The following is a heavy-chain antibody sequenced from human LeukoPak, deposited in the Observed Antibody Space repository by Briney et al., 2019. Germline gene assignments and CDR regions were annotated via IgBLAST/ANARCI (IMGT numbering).Heavy chain of an antibody. V-gene: IGHV5-51*01. CDR3: ARISSGYNLYFDY. J-gene: IGHJ4*02. CDR2: IYPGDSDT. Sequence: GESLKISCKGSGYNFASSWIAWVRQVPGKGLEWMGIIYPGDSDTRYSPSFQGQVTISADKSINSAYLQWSSLKASDTAIYYCARISSGYNLYFDYWGQGTLVTVSS. CDR1: GYNFASSW. D-gene: IGHD3-22*01.